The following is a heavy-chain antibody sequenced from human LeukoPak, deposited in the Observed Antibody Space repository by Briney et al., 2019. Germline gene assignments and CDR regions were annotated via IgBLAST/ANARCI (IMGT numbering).Heavy chain of an antibody. CDR1: GGTFSSYA. CDR2: IIPIFGTA. V-gene: IGHV1-69*13. D-gene: IGHD6-13*01. Sequence: ASVTVSCKASGGTFSSYAISWVRQAPGQGLEWMGGIIPIFGTANYAQKFQGRVTITADESTSTAYMELSSLRSEDTAVYYCARDNYPGIAAAGTEYYYYGMDVWGQGTTVTVSS. CDR3: ARDNYPGIAAAGTEYYYYGMDV. J-gene: IGHJ6*02.